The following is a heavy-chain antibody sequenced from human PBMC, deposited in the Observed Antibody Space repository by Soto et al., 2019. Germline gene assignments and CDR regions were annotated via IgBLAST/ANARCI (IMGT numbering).Heavy chain of an antibody. CDR3: ARAAKTYYYDSSGYYYTFDI. Sequence: QVQLQESGPGLVKPSQTLSLTCTVSGGSISSGDSYWSWIRQPPGRGLEWIGYIYCSGSTYYTPSLKSRVTISVDTSKYQFSRKLSSVTAADTAVYYCARAAKTYYYDSSGYYYTFDIWGQGTMVTVSS. J-gene: IGHJ3*02. V-gene: IGHV4-30-4*01. D-gene: IGHD3-22*01. CDR2: IYCSGST. CDR1: GGSISSGDSY.